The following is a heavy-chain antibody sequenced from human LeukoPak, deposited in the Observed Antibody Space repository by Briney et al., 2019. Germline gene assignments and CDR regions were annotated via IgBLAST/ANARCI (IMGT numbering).Heavy chain of an antibody. D-gene: IGHD3-10*01. Sequence: ASVKLSCKASGYTFTSYAMNWVRQAPGQGLEWRGWINTNTGNPTYAQGFTGRVVFSLDTSVSTAYLQISSLKAEDTAVYYCARVPLSLYYSRGYFDYWGQGTLVTVSS. V-gene: IGHV7-4-1*02. CDR1: GYTFTSYA. CDR2: INTNTGNP. CDR3: ARVPLSLYYSRGYFDY. J-gene: IGHJ4*02.